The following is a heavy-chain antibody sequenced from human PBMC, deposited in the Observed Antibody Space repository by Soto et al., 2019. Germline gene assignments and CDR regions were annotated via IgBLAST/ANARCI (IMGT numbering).Heavy chain of an antibody. D-gene: IGHD2-15*01. J-gene: IGHJ4*02. V-gene: IGHV4-39*01. Sequence: QLQLQESGPGLVKPSETLSLICTVSGGSISSSGFSWAWIGQPPGKGLEWIGDISYGGSTYYSPSLKSRGTLSVDTSKSQFALSLSSVNAADTAVYYCARHDRGGTRKYYFDFWGQGILVTVSS. CDR2: ISYGGST. CDR1: GGSISSSGFS. CDR3: ARHDRGGTRKYYFDF.